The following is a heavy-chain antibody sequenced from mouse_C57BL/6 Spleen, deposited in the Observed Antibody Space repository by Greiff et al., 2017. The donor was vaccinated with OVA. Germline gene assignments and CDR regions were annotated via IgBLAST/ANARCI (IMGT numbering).Heavy chain of an antibody. V-gene: IGHV1-80*01. Sequence: QVQLQQSGAELVKPGASVKISCKASGYAFSSYWMNWVKQRPGKGLEWIGQIYPGDGATNYNGKFKGKATLTADKSSSTAYMQLSSLTSEDSAVYFCARGGIYYDYDEGDRRGAMDYWGKGTSVTVSS. D-gene: IGHD2-4*01. J-gene: IGHJ4*01. CDR2: IYPGDGAT. CDR3: ARGGIYYDYDEGDRRGAMDY. CDR1: GYAFSSYW.